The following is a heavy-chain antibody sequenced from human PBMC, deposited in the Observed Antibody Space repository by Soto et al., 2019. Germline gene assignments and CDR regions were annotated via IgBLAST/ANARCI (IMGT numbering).Heavy chain of an antibody. Sequence: QVQFLQSGAEVKKPGASVKVSCKTSGYIFTNYPIHWVRQAPGRGLEWVAWINTGNGTTRYSPRLQGRVSXXXDTSASTAYMELTRLRFEDTAVYYCASNAFDYWGQGTLVAVSP. CDR2: INTGNGTT. J-gene: IGHJ4*02. CDR3: ASNAFDY. CDR1: GYIFTNYP. V-gene: IGHV1-3*04.